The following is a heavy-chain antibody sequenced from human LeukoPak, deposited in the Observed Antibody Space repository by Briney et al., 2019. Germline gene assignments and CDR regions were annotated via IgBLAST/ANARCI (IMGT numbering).Heavy chain of an antibody. Sequence: GASVKVSCKASGYTFIGHYMHWVRQAPGQGLEWMGWINSNSGGTKYAQKFQGSVIMTRDTSISTAHMELSRLKSDDTAVYYCARGRIHSWSDAFDIWGQGTTVTVSS. CDR3: ARGRIHSWSDAFDI. CDR2: INSNSGGT. CDR1: GYTFIGHY. J-gene: IGHJ3*02. V-gene: IGHV1-2*02. D-gene: IGHD5-18*01.